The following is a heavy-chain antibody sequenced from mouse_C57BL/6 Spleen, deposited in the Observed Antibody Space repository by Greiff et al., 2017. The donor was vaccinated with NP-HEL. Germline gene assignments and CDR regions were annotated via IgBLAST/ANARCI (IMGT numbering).Heavy chain of an antibody. V-gene: IGHV5-15*01. Sequence: EVQLVESGGGLVQPGGSLKLSCAASGFTFSDYGMAWVRQAPRKGPEWVAFISNLAYSIYYADTVTGRFTISRENAKNTLYLEMSSLRSEDTAMYYCARHSNGYAMDYWGQGTSVTVSS. CDR2: ISNLAYSI. D-gene: IGHD2-5*01. CDR1: GFTFSDYG. J-gene: IGHJ4*01. CDR3: ARHSNGYAMDY.